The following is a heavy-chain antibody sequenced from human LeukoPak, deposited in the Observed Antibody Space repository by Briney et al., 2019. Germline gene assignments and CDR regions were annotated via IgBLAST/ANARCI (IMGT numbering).Heavy chain of an antibody. J-gene: IGHJ3*02. V-gene: IGHV4-38-2*02. Sequence: SETLSLTCTVSGYSISSGYYWGWIRQPPGKGLEWIGSIYHSGSTNYNPALKSRVTILVDTSKNQFSLKVRSVTAADTAVYYCARIMTEAFDIWGQGTMVTVSS. CDR1: GYSISSGYY. CDR2: IYHSGST. CDR3: ARIMTEAFDI.